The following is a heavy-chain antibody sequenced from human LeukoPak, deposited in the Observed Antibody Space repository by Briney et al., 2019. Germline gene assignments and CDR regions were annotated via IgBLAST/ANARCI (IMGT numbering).Heavy chain of an antibody. J-gene: IGHJ3*02. Sequence: SETLSLTCTVSGGSISSSDYYWGWIRQPPGKGLQWIGSVYYSGSTYYNPSLKSRVTISVDTSKNQFSLKLSSVTAADTAVYYCARQPVYNSGSYRCAFDIWGQGTMVTVSS. CDR2: VYYSGST. CDR3: ARQPVYNSGSYRCAFDI. V-gene: IGHV4-39*01. CDR1: GGSISSSDYY. D-gene: IGHD3-16*02.